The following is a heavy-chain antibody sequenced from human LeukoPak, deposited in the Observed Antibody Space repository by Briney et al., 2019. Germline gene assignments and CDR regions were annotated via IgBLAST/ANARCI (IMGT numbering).Heavy chain of an antibody. V-gene: IGHV3-21*01. Sequence: PGGSLRLSCAASGFTFSSYNMNWVRQAPGKGLEWVSSISSSSSYIYYADSVKGRFTISRDNAKNSLYLQMNSLRAEDTAVYYCARDKVTAADAFDIWGQGTMVTVSS. D-gene: IGHD2-21*02. CDR2: ISSSSSYI. CDR3: ARDKVTAADAFDI. J-gene: IGHJ3*02. CDR1: GFTFSSYN.